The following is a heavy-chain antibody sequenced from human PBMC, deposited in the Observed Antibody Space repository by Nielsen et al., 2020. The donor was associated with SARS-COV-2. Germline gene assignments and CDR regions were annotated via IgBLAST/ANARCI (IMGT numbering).Heavy chain of an antibody. V-gene: IGHV3-64*01. Sequence: ESLKISCAASGFTFSSYAMHWVRQAPGKGLEYVSAISSNGGSTYYANSVKGRFTISRDNYKNTLYLQMNSLGAEDTAVYYCAKNGGADIAVVPAAIVSCFDIWGQGTMVTVS. J-gene: IGHJ3*02. D-gene: IGHD2-2*01. CDR2: ISSNGGST. CDR3: AKNGGADIAVVPAAIVSCFDI. CDR1: GFTFSSYA.